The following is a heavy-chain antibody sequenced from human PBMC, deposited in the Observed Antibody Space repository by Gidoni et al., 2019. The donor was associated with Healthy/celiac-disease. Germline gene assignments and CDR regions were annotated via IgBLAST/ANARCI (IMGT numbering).Heavy chain of an antibody. CDR2: IYYSGST. CDR1: GGPISSGGYY. D-gene: IGHD3-10*01. V-gene: IGHV4-31*03. Sequence: QVQLQDSGPGLVKPSQTLSLTCTVSGGPISSGGYYWSWIRQHPGKGLEWIGYIYYSGSTYYNPSLKSRVTISVDTSKNQFSLKLSSVTAADTAVYYCARVSASGSYLVTFDPWGQGTLVTVSS. CDR3: ARVSASGSYLVTFDP. J-gene: IGHJ5*02.